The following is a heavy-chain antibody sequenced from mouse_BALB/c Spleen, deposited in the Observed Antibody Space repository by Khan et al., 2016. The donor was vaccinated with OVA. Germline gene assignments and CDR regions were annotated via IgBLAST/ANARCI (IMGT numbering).Heavy chain of an antibody. CDR1: GYTFTTYW. Sequence: QVQLKESGAELAKPGASVKMSCKASGYTFTTYWMHWVKQRPGQGLEWIGYINPTSGYTDYNEKFKDRATLSADKSSSTAYMQRSSLTSEDSAVYYCTRDRIDYGGQGTTLTFSS. J-gene: IGHJ2*01. CDR2: INPTSGYT. CDR3: TRDRIDY. V-gene: IGHV1-7*01.